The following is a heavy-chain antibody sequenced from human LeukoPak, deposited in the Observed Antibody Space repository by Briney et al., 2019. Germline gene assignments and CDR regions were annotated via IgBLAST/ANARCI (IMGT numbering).Heavy chain of an antibody. J-gene: IGHJ6*02. D-gene: IGHD6-19*01. CDR1: GFTFDDYA. V-gene: IGHV3-9*01. CDR2: ISWNSGSI. CDR3: AKDMSGWYSHEPYYYYYGMDV. Sequence: GRSLRLSCAASGFTFDDYAMHWVRHAPGKGLEWVSGISWNSGSIGYADSVKGRFTISRDNAKNSLYLQMNSLRAEDTALYYCAKDMSGWYSHEPYYYYYGMDVWGQGTTVTVSS.